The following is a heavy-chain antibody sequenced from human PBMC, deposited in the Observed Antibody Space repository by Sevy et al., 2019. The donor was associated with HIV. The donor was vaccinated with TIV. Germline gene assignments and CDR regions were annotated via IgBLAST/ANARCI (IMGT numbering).Heavy chain of an antibody. CDR1: GYSFTSYW. V-gene: IGHV5-51*01. J-gene: IGHJ6*02. CDR2: IYPGDSDT. Sequence: GESLKISCKGSGYSFTSYWIGWVRQMPGKGLEWMGIIYPGDSDTRYSPSFQGQVTISADKSISTAYLQWSGLKASDTAMYYCARLRDCSSTSCYMRGYYYYYGMDVWGQGTTVTVSS. D-gene: IGHD2-2*02. CDR3: ARLRDCSSTSCYMRGYYYYYGMDV.